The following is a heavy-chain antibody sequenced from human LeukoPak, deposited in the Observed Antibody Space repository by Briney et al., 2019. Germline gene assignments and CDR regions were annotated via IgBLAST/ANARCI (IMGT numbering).Heavy chain of an antibody. CDR3: ATLARPGGRRFDF. V-gene: IGHV4-59*01. CDR1: GDSISSYY. CDR2: VYYTGST. Sequence: PSETLSLTCTVSGDSISSYYWSWIRQPPGKGLEWIGYVYYTGSTNYNPSLRSRVTISVDTSKNQFSLNLTSVTPADTAVYYCATLARPGGRRFDFWGQGTLVTVSS. J-gene: IGHJ4*02. D-gene: IGHD6-6*01.